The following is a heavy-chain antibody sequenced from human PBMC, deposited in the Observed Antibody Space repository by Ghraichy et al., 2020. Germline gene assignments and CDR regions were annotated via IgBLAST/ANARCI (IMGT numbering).Heavy chain of an antibody. V-gene: IGHV4-34*01. CDR2: INHSGST. CDR1: GGSFSGYY. Sequence: SETLSLTCAVYGGSFSGYYWSWIRQPPGKGLEWIGEINHSGSTNYNPSLKSRVTISVDTSKNQFSLKLSSVTAADTAVYYCARHDRRIYGSGSRRKGWFDPWGQGTLVTVSS. D-gene: IGHD3-10*01. J-gene: IGHJ5*02. CDR3: ARHDRRIYGSGSRRKGWFDP.